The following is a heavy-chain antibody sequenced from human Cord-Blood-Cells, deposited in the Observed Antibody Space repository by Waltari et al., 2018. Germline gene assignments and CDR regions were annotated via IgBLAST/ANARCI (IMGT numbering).Heavy chain of an antibody. CDR2: INHSGST. J-gene: IGHJ4*02. CDR1: GGSFSGYY. V-gene: IGHV4-34*01. D-gene: IGHD6-6*01. CDR3: ARGLTGIAARTFDY. Sequence: QVQLQQWGAGLLKPSETLSPTCAVYGGSFSGYYWSWIRPHPGKGLEWIGEINHSGSTNYNPSLKSRVTISVDTSKNQFSLKLSSVTAADTAVYYCARGLTGIAARTFDYWGQGTLVTVSS.